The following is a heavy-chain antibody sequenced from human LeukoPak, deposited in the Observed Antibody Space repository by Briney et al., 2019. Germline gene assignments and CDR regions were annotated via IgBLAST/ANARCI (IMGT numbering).Heavy chain of an antibody. J-gene: IGHJ6*03. V-gene: IGHV4-39*07. CDR1: GGSISTSSYY. CDR3: ARGWGPYSSSWYRYYYYYYYMDV. CDR2: INHSGST. Sequence: PSETLSLTCTVAGGSISTSSYYCSWIRQPPVKGLEWIGEINHSGSTNYNPSLKSRVTISVDTSKNQFSLKLSSVTAADAAVYYCARGWGPYSSSWYRYYYYYYYMDVWGKGTTVTISS. D-gene: IGHD6-13*01.